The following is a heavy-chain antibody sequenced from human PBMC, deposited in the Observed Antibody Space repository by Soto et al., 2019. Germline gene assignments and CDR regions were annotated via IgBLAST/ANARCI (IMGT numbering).Heavy chain of an antibody. D-gene: IGHD6-13*01. V-gene: IGHV1-3*01. CDR2: INAGNGNT. J-gene: IGHJ4*02. CDR3: ARGTGIAAAGTSGWYFDY. Sequence: ASVKVSCKAPGYTFTSYAMHWVRQARGQRLEWMGWINAGNGNTKYSQKFQGRVTITRDTSASTAYMELSSLRSEDTAVYYCARGTGIAAAGTSGWYFDYWGQGTLVTVSS. CDR1: GYTFTSYA.